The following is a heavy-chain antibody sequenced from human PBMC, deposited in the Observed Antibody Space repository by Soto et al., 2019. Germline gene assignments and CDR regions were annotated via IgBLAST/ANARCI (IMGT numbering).Heavy chain of an antibody. V-gene: IGHV3-23*01. CDR3: AKGKAHTLFGVDTLFDY. CDR1: GFPFGSHA. J-gene: IGHJ4*02. Sequence: GGSLRLSCAASGFPFGSHAMSWVRQAPGKGLEWVSLVSGNGGTTNYADSVKGRFTFSRDNSQKTLYLQMNSLRAGDTAIYYCAKGKAHTLFGVDTLFDYWGQGTLVTVSS. CDR2: VSGNGGTT. D-gene: IGHD3-3*01.